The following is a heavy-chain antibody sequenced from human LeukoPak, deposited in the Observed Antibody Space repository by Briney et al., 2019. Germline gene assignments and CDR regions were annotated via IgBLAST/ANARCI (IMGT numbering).Heavy chain of an antibody. V-gene: IGHV4-61*08. Sequence: SQTLSLTCTVSGGSINSGGYYWSWVRQPPGKGLEWIGYIYYTGTTNYNPSLKSRVTMSVDTSKNQFSLRLTSVIAADTAVYYCARYDWAKYFDYWGQGTLVTVSS. CDR3: ARYDWAKYFDY. CDR2: IYYTGTT. CDR1: GGSINSGGYY. J-gene: IGHJ4*02. D-gene: IGHD3-16*01.